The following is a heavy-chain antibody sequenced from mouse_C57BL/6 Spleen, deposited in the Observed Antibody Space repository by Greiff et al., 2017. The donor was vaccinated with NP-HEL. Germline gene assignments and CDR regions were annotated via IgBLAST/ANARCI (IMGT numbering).Heavy chain of an antibody. D-gene: IGHD2-5*01. Sequence: QVQLKQPVAELVRPGSSVKLSCKASGYTFTSYWMHWVKQRPIQGLEWIGNIDPSDSETHYNQKFKDKATLTVDKSSSTAYIQLSSLTSEDSAVYYCARYYSNYGAMDYWGQGTSVTVSS. CDR1: GYTFTSYW. CDR2: IDPSDSET. J-gene: IGHJ4*01. V-gene: IGHV1-52*01. CDR3: ARYYSNYGAMDY.